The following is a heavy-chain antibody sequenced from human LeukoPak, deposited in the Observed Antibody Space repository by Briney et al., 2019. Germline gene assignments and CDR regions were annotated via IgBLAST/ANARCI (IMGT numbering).Heavy chain of an antibody. CDR1: GFTFSSYG. D-gene: IGHD3-16*02. J-gene: IGHJ6*02. CDR3: AKDTLLGELSLGDYYYGMDV. V-gene: IGHV3-30*18. Sequence: GGSLRLSCAASGFTFSSYGMHWVRQAPGKGLEWVAVISYDGSNKYYADSVKGRFTISRDNSKNTLYLQMNSLRAEDTAVYYCAKDTLLGELSLGDYYYGMDVWGQGTTVTVSS. CDR2: ISYDGSNK.